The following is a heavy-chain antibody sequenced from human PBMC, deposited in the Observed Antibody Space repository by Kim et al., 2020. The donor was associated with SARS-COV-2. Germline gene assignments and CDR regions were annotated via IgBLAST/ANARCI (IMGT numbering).Heavy chain of an antibody. V-gene: IGHV3-48*02. Sequence: KGRFTISRDNAKNFVYLQMNSLRDEDTAVYYCARVYYPGIGIPHYYYYMDVWGKGTTVTVSS. J-gene: IGHJ6*03. D-gene: IGHD3-10*01. CDR3: ARVYYPGIGIPHYYYYMDV.